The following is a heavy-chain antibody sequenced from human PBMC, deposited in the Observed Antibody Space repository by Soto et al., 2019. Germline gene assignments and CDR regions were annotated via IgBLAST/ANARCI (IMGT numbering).Heavy chain of an antibody. CDR2: IWYDGSNK. CDR3: ARYMVAGTYGMDV. D-gene: IGHD5-12*01. J-gene: IGHJ6*02. CDR1: GFTFSSYG. Sequence: QVQLVESGGGVVQPGRSLRLSCAASGFTFSSYGMHWVRQAPGKGLEWVAVIWYDGSNKYYADYVKGRFTISRDNSKNTLYLQMNCLRAEDTAVYYCARYMVAGTYGMDVWGQGTTVTVSS. V-gene: IGHV3-33*01.